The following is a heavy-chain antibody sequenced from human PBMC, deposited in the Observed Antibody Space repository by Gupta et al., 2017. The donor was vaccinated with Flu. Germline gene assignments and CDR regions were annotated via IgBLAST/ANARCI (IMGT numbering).Heavy chain of an antibody. CDR3: ARSFDGRVTTPT. Sequence: QLQLQESGPGLVKPSETLSLTCTVSGGSISSSSYYWGWIRQPPGKGLEWIGSIYYSGSTYYHPSLKSRVTISVDTSKNQFSLKLSSVTAADTAVYYCARSFDGRVTTPTWGQGTLVTVSS. D-gene: IGHD1-14*01. J-gene: IGHJ5*02. CDR2: IYYSGST. CDR1: GGSISSSSYY. V-gene: IGHV4-39*01.